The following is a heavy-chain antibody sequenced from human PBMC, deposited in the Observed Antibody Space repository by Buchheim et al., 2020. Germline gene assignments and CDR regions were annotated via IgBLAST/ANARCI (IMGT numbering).Heavy chain of an antibody. J-gene: IGHJ6*02. V-gene: IGHV1-69*08. CDR3: AREITIFGVVYYYYGMDV. D-gene: IGHD3-3*01. Sequence: QVQLVQSGAEVKKPGSSVKVSCKASGGTFSSYTISWVRQAPGQGLEWMGRIIPILDIANYAQKFQGRVTITADKSTSTAYMELSSLRSEDTAVYYCAREITIFGVVYYYYGMDVWGQGTT. CDR1: GGTFSSYT. CDR2: IIPILDIA.